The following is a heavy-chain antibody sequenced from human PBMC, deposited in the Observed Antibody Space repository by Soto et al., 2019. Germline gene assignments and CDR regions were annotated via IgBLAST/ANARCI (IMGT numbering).Heavy chain of an antibody. CDR2: ISYDGSTK. D-gene: IGHD3-16*01. V-gene: IGHV3-30-3*01. Sequence: QVQLVESGGGVVQPGRSLRLSCVASGFTFSNHAMDWVRQAPGKGLEWVAVISYDGSTKYYADSVKGRVTISRDNSKNTLYLQMDSLRAEDTAVYYCARAPGYSYSLDYWGQGTLVAVST. CDR3: ARAPGYSYSLDY. J-gene: IGHJ4*02. CDR1: GFTFSNHA.